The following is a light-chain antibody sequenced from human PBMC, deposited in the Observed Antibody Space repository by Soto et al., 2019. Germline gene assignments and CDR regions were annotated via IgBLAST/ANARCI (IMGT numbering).Light chain of an antibody. V-gene: IGLV1-47*01. CDR1: SSNIGSHY. CDR2: RND. J-gene: IGLJ2*01. CDR3: AAWDDSLNTYVV. Sequence: QSVLTQPPSASGTPGQRVTIPCSGSSSNIGSHYVYWFQQLPGTAPKLLIYRNDQRPSGVPDRFSGSKSGTSASLAISELRYEDEAEYCCAAWDDSLNTYVVFGGGTKLTVL.